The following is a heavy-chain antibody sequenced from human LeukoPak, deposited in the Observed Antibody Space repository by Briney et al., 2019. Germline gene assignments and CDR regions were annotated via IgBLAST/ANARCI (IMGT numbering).Heavy chain of an antibody. CDR3: AKGPRGVINDALDI. CDR2: INWNGGRT. CDR1: EFTFDDYG. J-gene: IGHJ3*02. Sequence: GGSLRLSCAASEFTFDDYGMSWVRQVPGKGLERVSGINWNGGRTGHADSVKGRFTISRDNAKNSLYLQMNSLRAGDTALYYCAKGPRGVINDALDIWGQGTMVTVSS. V-gene: IGHV3-20*04. D-gene: IGHD2-21*01.